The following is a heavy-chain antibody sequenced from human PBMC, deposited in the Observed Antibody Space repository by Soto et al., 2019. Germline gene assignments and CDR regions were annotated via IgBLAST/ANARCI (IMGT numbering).Heavy chain of an antibody. J-gene: IGHJ5*02. Sequence: XETLSLTCTVSGSFISSSSYYWGWIRQPPGKGLEWIGSIYHSGTTYHNPSLKSRVSISVKTTRNQLYLKLSSVTAADTAVYYCARGVAGTAWFDPWGQGTLVTVSS. CDR1: GSFISSSSYY. CDR3: ARGVAGTAWFDP. CDR2: IYHSGTT. D-gene: IGHD1-1*01. V-gene: IGHV4-39*01.